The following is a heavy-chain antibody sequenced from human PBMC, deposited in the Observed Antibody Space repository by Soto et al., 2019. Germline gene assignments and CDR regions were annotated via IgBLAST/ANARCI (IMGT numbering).Heavy chain of an antibody. V-gene: IGHV3-23*04. J-gene: IGHJ4*02. Sequence: EVQLVESGGGLVKPGGSLRLSCAASGFTFSSYSMNWVRQAPGKGLEWVSAISGSGGSTYYADSVKGRFTISRDNSKNTLYLQMNSLRAEDTAVYYCAKALDDSGYDYDLDYWGQGTLVTVSS. CDR1: GFTFSSYS. CDR2: ISGSGGST. D-gene: IGHD5-12*01. CDR3: AKALDDSGYDYDLDY.